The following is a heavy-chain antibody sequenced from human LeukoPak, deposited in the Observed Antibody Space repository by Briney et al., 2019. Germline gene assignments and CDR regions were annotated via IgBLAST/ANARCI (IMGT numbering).Heavy chain of an antibody. CDR1: GYTFGDYG. J-gene: IGHJ4*02. V-gene: IGHV3-20*04. CDR3: AKEGGASRYSSGWYYFDY. CDR2: TNRRGDIT. D-gene: IGHD6-19*01. Sequence: GGSLRLSCAASGYTFGDYGMSWVRQVPGKGLEWVSGTNRRGDITGYADFVKGRFTISRDNAKNSLYLQMNSLRAEDTAVYYCAKEGGASRYSSGWYYFDYWGQGTLVTVSS.